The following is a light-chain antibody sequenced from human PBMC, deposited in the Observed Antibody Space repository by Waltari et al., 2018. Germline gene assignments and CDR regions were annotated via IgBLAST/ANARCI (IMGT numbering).Light chain of an antibody. J-gene: IGKJ4*01. Sequence: AIRITQSPSSLSASTGDRVTITCLASQGISSYLAWYQQKPGKAPKLLFYGASTLQSGVPSRFSGSGSGTDCTLTISCLQSEDFATYYCQQYHNYPFFGGGTRVEIK. CDR3: QQYHNYPF. CDR2: GAS. V-gene: IGKV1-8*01. CDR1: QGISSY.